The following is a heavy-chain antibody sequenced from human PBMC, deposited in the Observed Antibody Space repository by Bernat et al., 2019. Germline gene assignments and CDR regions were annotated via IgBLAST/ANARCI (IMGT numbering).Heavy chain of an antibody. CDR3: ASTTWDTAMVTSWFDT. D-gene: IGHD5-18*01. V-gene: IGHV3-33*01. J-gene: IGHJ5*02. CDR2: IWYDGSYK. Sequence: QVQLVESGGGVVQPGRSLRLSCVASGFTFSSYGMHWVRQAPGKGLEWVATIWYDGSYKYYADSVKGRFTISRDNSKNTLYLQMNSLRAEDTAVYYCASTTWDTAMVTSWFDTWGQGTLVTVSS. CDR1: GFTFSSYG.